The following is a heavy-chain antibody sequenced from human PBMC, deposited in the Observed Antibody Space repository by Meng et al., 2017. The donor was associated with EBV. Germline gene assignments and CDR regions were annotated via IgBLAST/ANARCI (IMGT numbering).Heavy chain of an antibody. CDR3: AKGADLAAAGTFWFDP. Sequence: QWQLVQSEAELKKPGASVKVSCNASGYTFTGYYMHWVRQAPGQGLEWMGRINPNSGGTNYAQKFQGRVTMTRDTSISTAYMELSRLRSDDTAVYYCAKGADLAAAGTFWFDPWGQGTLVTASS. J-gene: IGHJ5*02. D-gene: IGHD6-13*01. CDR1: GYTFTGYY. V-gene: IGHV1-2*06. CDR2: INPNSGGT.